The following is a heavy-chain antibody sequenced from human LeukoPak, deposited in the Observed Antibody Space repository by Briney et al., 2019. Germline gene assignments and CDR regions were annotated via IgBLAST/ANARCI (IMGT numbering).Heavy chain of an antibody. Sequence: GGSLRLSCAASGYAFSSHGLTWVRQAPGKGRGWVATINGAGDHTVYAETVKGRFTISRDNSKNMLYLQMNTLRAEDTAIYSCAKVSVCFGCYFDYWGQGALVTVSS. CDR2: INGAGDHT. J-gene: IGHJ4*02. V-gene: IGHV3-23*01. D-gene: IGHD3-16*01. CDR1: GYAFSSHG. CDR3: AKVSVCFGCYFDY.